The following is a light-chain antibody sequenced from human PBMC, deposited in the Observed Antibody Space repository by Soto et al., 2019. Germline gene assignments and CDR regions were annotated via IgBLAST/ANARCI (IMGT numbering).Light chain of an antibody. CDR3: QSYDSSLSGSV. CDR2: GNN. Sequence: QSVLTQPPSVSEAPGQRVTISCTGSSFNIGAGYDVHWYQQLPGTAPKLLIYGNNNRPSGVPDRFSGSKSGTSASLAITGLQAEDEADYYCQSYDSSLSGSVFGGGTKVTVL. V-gene: IGLV1-40*01. CDR1: SFNIGAGYD. J-gene: IGLJ3*02.